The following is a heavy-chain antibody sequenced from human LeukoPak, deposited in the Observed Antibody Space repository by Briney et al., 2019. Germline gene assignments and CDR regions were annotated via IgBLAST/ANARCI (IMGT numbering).Heavy chain of an antibody. CDR2: IYNSGST. J-gene: IGHJ4*02. CDR3: ARLYCSGGSCYRGFIDY. V-gene: IGHV4-59*08. Sequence: TSETLSLTCTVSGGSISSYYWRWIRQPPGKGLEWIGYIYNSGSTNYNPSLKSRVTISVDTSKNQFSLKLSSVTAADTAVYYCARLYCSGGSCYRGFIDYWGQGTLVTVSS. CDR1: GGSISSYY. D-gene: IGHD2-15*01.